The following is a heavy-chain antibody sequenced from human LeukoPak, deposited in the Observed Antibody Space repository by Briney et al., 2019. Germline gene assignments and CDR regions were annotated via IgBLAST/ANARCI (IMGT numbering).Heavy chain of an antibody. J-gene: IGHJ1*01. Sequence: ASVKVSCKASGYTFTGYYMHWVRLAPGQGLEWMGWINPNSGGTNYAQKFQGRVTMARDTSISTAYMELSRLRSDDTAVYYCARDLVVVVAATPEAVQHWGQGTLVTVSS. CDR1: GYTFTGYY. CDR2: INPNSGGT. CDR3: ARDLVVVVAATPEAVQH. D-gene: IGHD2-15*01. V-gene: IGHV1-2*02.